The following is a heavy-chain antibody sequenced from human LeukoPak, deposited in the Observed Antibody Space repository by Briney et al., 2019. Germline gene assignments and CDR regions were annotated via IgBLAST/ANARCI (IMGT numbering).Heavy chain of an antibody. V-gene: IGHV3-53*01. CDR2: IYSGGST. CDR1: GFTFSIYY. CDR3: ARDRGCSGGSCYDILGY. D-gene: IGHD2-15*01. J-gene: IGHJ4*02. Sequence: GGSLRLSCAASGFTFSIYYMSWVRQAPGKGLEWVSVIYSGGSTYYADSVKGRFTISRDNSKNTLYLQMNSLRAEDTAVYYCARDRGCSGGSCYDILGYWGQGTLVTVSS.